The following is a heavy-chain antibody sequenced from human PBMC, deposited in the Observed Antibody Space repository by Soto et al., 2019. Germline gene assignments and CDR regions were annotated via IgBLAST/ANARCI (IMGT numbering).Heavy chain of an antibody. D-gene: IGHD6-19*01. J-gene: IGHJ4*02. Sequence: ASVKVSCKASQYTFTNYYLHWVRQAPGQRPEWMGWINNGGGTIYAQKFQGRLTMTRDTSITTAYMELSRLSSDETGFYYCDTSSAWSPFIDYWGQGTLVTVSS. CDR1: QYTFTNYY. V-gene: IGHV1-2*02. CDR2: INNGGGT. CDR3: DTSSAWSPFIDY.